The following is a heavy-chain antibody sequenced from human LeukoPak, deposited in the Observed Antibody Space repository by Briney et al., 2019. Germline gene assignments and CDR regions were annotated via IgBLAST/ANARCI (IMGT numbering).Heavy chain of an antibody. V-gene: IGHV3-48*02. Sequence: GGSLRLSCAASGFTFSTYSMNWVRQAPGKGLEWVSYISTSSSPIYYADSVKGRFTISRDSAKNSLYLQMNSLRDEDTAVYYCARGGDYGLYYFDSWGQGTLVTVSS. CDR1: GFTFSTYS. J-gene: IGHJ4*02. D-gene: IGHD4-17*01. CDR3: ARGGDYGLYYFDS. CDR2: ISTSSSPI.